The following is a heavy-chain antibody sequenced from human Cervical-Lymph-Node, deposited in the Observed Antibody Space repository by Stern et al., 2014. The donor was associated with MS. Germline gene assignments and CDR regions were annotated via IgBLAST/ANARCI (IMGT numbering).Heavy chain of an antibody. J-gene: IGHJ4*02. V-gene: IGHV4-34*01. CDR1: GGSFSGYY. Sequence: QVQLQQWGAGLLKPSETLSLTCAVYGGSFSGYYWSWIRQPPGKGLEWIGEINHSGSTTYNPSLKSRVTISVDTPKNQFSLKLSSVTAADTAVYYCARVAGSGWYRYWGQGTLVTVSS. CDR3: ARVAGSGWYRY. CDR2: INHSGST. D-gene: IGHD6-19*01.